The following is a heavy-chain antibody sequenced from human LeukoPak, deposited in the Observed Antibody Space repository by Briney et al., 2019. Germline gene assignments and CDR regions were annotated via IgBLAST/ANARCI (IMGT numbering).Heavy chain of an antibody. D-gene: IGHD3-10*01. CDR3: ARGQITVVRGVKRAFQAFDI. Sequence: GGCLRLSCAASGFTFSSCWMSWVSQAPGKGLEWVANIKQDGREKYYADSVKGRFTISGDNAKNSLYGQMNSLRGEDTAVYYCARGQITVVRGVKRAFQAFDIWGQGTMVTVSS. V-gene: IGHV3-7*01. CDR1: GFTFSSCW. CDR2: IKQDGREK. J-gene: IGHJ3*02.